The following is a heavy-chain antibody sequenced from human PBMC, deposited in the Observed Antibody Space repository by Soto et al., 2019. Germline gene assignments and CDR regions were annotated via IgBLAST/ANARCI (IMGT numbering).Heavy chain of an antibody. V-gene: IGHV4-61*01. CDR3: ARDVSVVGATT. J-gene: IGHJ4*02. CDR1: GGSVSSGSYY. Sequence: PSETLSLTCTVSGGSVSSGSYYWSWIRQPPGKGLEWIGYIYYSGSTNYNPSLKSRVTISVDTSKNQFSLKLSSVTAADTAVYYCARDVSVVGATTWGQGTLVTVSS. CDR2: IYYSGST. D-gene: IGHD1-26*01.